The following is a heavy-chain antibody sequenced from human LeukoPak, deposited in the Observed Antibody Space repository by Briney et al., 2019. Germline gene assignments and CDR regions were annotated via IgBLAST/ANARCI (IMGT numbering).Heavy chain of an antibody. D-gene: IGHD3-3*01. Sequence: GGSLRLSCAASGFTFSSYAMSWVRQAPVKGLEWVSAISGSGGSTYYADSVKGRFTISRDNSKNTLYLQMNSLRAEDTAVYYCAKPSSITIFRVVILPFDYWGQGTLVTVSS. CDR3: AKPSSITIFRVVILPFDY. V-gene: IGHV3-23*01. CDR2: ISGSGGST. CDR1: GFTFSSYA. J-gene: IGHJ4*02.